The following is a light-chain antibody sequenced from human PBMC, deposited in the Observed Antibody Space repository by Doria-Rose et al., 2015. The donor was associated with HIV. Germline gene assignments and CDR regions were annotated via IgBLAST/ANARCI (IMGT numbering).Light chain of an antibody. CDR3: QQSYSTPLT. CDR2: DGS. J-gene: IGKJ4*01. Sequence: LTQSPGTLSLSPGERATLSCRASQSFSSTYLAWYQQKPGQAPSLIIYDGSTRATGIPDRFSASGSGTDFTLTINSLQPEDFATYFCQQSYSTPLTFGGGTKVEIK. CDR1: QSFSSTY. V-gene: IGKV3D-20*02.